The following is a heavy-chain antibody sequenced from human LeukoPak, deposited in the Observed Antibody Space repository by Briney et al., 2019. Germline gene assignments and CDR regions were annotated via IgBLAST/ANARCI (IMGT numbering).Heavy chain of an antibody. V-gene: IGHV4-59*08. Sequence: SETLSLTCTVSGGSISGYSWTWIRQPPGKGLEWIGYMYYSGSTKYNPSLRSRVTISVDTSKNQISLKVNSVTAADTAVYYCARLDSSGCLSVWGQGTLVTVSS. J-gene: IGHJ1*01. CDR3: ARLDSSGCLSV. CDR2: MYYSGST. CDR1: GGSISGYS. D-gene: IGHD6-19*01.